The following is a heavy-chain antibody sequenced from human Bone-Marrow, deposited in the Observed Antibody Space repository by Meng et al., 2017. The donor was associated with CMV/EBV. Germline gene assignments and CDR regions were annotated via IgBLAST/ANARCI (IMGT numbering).Heavy chain of an antibody. D-gene: IGHD1-7*01. J-gene: IGHJ4*02. V-gene: IGHV4-30-4*08. CDR3: ARATGWTGTVHY. Sequence: QVQLQESGPGLVNPSQXLSLTCTVSGGSISSGDYYWSWIRQPPGKGLEWIGYIYYSGSTYYNPSLKSRVTISVDTSKNQFSLKLSSVTAADTAVYYCARATGWTGTVHYWGQGTLVTVSS. CDR2: IYYSGST. CDR1: GGSISSGDYY.